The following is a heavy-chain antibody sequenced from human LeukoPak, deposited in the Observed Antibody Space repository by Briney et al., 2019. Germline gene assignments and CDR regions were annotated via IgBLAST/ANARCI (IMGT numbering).Heavy chain of an antibody. CDR3: ARDLGTQGFDP. J-gene: IGHJ5*02. Sequence: PSETLSLTCTVSGHSISSHYWSCIRQGAGKGLEWIGRIYSSGTTNYNPSLKSRVTMSQDTPKNQFSLNLSSVTAADTAVYYCARDLGTQGFDPWGQRTLVTVSS. CDR2: IYSSGTT. D-gene: IGHD1-7*01. CDR1: GHSISSHY. V-gene: IGHV4-4*07.